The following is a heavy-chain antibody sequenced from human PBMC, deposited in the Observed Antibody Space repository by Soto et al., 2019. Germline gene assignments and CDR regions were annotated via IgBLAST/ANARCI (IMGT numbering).Heavy chain of an antibody. CDR2: IYSGGST. V-gene: IGHV3-66*01. J-gene: IGHJ3*02. CDR3: ARWYGSGYTEPHDAFDI. D-gene: IGHD3-10*01. Sequence: GGSLRLSCAASGFTVSSNYMSWLRQAPGKGLEWVSVIYSGGSTYYADSVKGRFTISRDNSKNTLYLQMNSLRAEDTAVYYCARWYGSGYTEPHDAFDIWGQGTMVTVSS. CDR1: GFTVSSNY.